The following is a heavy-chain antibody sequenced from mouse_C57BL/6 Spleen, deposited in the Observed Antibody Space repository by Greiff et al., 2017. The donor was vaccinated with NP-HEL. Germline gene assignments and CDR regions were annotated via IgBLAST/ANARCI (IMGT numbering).Heavy chain of an antibody. CDR2: IWSGGST. Sequence: QVQLKQSGPGLVQPSQSLSITCTVYGFSLTSYGVHWVRQSPGKGLEWLGVIWSGGSTDYNAAFISRLSISKDNSKSQVFFKMNRLQADDTAIYYCARNLYPYAMDYWGQGTSVTVSS. J-gene: IGHJ4*01. CDR1: GFSLTSYG. V-gene: IGHV2-2*01. CDR3: ARNLYPYAMDY.